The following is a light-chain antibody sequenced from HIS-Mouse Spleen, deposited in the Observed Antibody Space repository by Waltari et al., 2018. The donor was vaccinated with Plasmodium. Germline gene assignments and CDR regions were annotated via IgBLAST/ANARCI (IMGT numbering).Light chain of an antibody. CDR3: VLYMGSGIWV. J-gene: IGLJ2*01. V-gene: IGLV8-61*01. Sequence: QTVVTQEPSFSVSPGGTVTLTCGLSSGSVSTSYYPSWYQQTPGQAPRPLIYITNTRSAGVTVRFSGSILGNKAALTITGAQADDESDYYCVLYMGSGIWVFGGGTKLTVL. CDR2: ITN. CDR1: SGSVSTSYY.